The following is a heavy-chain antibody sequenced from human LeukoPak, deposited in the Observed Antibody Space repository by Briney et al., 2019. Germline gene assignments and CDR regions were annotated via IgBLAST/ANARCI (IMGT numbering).Heavy chain of an antibody. CDR3: ARGDYYGSGSYPPPY. CDR2: IIPIFGTA. V-gene: IGHV1-69*13. CDR1: GGTFSSYA. D-gene: IGHD3-10*01. Sequence: SVKDSCKASGGTFSSYAISWVRQAPGQGLEWMGGIIPIFGTANYAQKFQGRVTITADESTSTAYMELSSLRSEDTAVYYCARGDYYGSGSYPPPYWGQGTLVTVSS. J-gene: IGHJ4*02.